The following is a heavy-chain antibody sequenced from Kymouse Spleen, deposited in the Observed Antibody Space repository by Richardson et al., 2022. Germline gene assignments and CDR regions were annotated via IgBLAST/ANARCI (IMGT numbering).Heavy chain of an antibody. CDR2: IKSKTDGGTT. V-gene: IGHV3-15*01. D-gene: IGHD1-20*01,IGHD1-7*01. J-gene: IGHJ4*02. CDR1: GFTFSNAW. Sequence: EVQLVESGGGLVKPGGSLRLSCAASGFTFSNAWMSWVRQAPGKGLEWVGRIKSKTDGGTTDYAAPVKGRFTISRDDSKNTLYLQMNSLKTEDTAVYYCTTERLSYNWNPFDYWGQGTLVTVSS. CDR3: TTERLSYNWNPFDY.